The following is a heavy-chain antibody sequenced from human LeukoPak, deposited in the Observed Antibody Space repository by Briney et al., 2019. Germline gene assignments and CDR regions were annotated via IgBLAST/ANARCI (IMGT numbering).Heavy chain of an antibody. D-gene: IGHD3-22*01. CDR2: IYHSGST. Sequence: PSETLSLTCTVSGYSISSGYYWGWIRQPPGKGLEWIGSIYHSGSTYYNPSLKSRVTISVDTSKNQFSLKLSSVTAADTAVYYCARVTYDSSGFDYWGQGTLVTVSS. CDR1: GYSISSGYY. V-gene: IGHV4-38-2*02. J-gene: IGHJ4*02. CDR3: ARVTYDSSGFDY.